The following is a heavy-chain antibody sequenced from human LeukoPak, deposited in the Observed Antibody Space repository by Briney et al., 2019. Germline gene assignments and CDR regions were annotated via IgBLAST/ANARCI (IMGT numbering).Heavy chain of an antibody. J-gene: IGHJ5*02. Sequence: SETLSLTCTVSGGSISSYYWSWIRQPPGKGLEWIGYIYYSGSTNYNPSLKSRVTISVDTSKNQFSLKLSSVTAADTAVYYCARQGSAMVRGVSWFDPWGQGTLVTVSS. CDR2: IYYSGST. D-gene: IGHD3-10*01. CDR1: GGSISSYY. V-gene: IGHV4-59*08. CDR3: ARQGSAMVRGVSWFDP.